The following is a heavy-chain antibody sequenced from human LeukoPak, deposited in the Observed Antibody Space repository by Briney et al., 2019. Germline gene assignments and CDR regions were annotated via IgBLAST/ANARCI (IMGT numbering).Heavy chain of an antibody. V-gene: IGHV4-59*12. CDR1: GDSISSYY. CDR2: IYSSGST. CDR3: ARDLYYYDSSGYYYFDY. Sequence: SETLSLTCTVSGDSISSYYWSWIRQPPGEGLEWIGYIYSSGSTNYNPSLKSRVTISVDTSKNQFSLKLSSVTAADTAVYYCARDLYYYDSSGYYYFDYWGQGTLVTVSS. D-gene: IGHD3-22*01. J-gene: IGHJ4*02.